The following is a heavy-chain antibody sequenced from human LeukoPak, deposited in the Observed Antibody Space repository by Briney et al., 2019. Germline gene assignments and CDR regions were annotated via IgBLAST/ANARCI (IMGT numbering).Heavy chain of an antibody. CDR3: ARNYDFDY. D-gene: IGHD3-3*01. Sequence: GGSLRLSCAASGFTFSSYAMIWVRQAPGKGLEWVSGIRGSGGSAYYADSVKGRFTISRDNAKNSLYLRMNSLRAEDTAVYYCARNYDFDYWGQGTLVTVSS. V-gene: IGHV3-23*01. CDR1: GFTFSSYA. J-gene: IGHJ4*02. CDR2: IRGSGGSA.